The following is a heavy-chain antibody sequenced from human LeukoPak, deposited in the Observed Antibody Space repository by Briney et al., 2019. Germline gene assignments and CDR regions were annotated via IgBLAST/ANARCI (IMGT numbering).Heavy chain of an antibody. V-gene: IGHV4-59*04. CDR2: IYHSGST. CDR3: ARHKFRRYSYGYISPPVAFDI. J-gene: IGHJ3*02. Sequence: NPSETLSLTCTVSGGSVSNYYWSWIRQPPGKGLEWIGYIYHSGSTYYNPSLKSRVTISVDRSKNQFSLKLSSVTAADTAVYYCARHKFRRYSYGYISPPVAFDIWGQGTMVTVSS. D-gene: IGHD5-18*01. CDR1: GGSVSNYY.